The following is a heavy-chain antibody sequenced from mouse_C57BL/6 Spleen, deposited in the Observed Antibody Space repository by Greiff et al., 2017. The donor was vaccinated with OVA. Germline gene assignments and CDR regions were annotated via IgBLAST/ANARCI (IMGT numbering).Heavy chain of an antibody. CDR1: GYTFTSYW. CDR2: IDPSDSYT. D-gene: IGHD1-1*01. Sequence: VQLQQPGAELVMPGASVKLSCKASGYTFTSYWMHWVKQRPGQGLEWIGEIDPSDSYTNYNQKFKGKSTLTVDKSSSTAYMQLSSLTSEDSAVYYCARGGCYDFDYWGQGTTLTVSS. V-gene: IGHV1-69*01. CDR3: ARGGCYDFDY. J-gene: IGHJ2*01.